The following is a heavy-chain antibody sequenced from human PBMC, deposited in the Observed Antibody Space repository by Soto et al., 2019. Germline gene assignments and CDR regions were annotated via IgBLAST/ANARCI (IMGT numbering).Heavy chain of an antibody. Sequence: EVQLVESGGGLVQPGRSLRLSCADSGFILRNYWMSWVRQAPGMGLQWVASIKEDGSEKYYVDPVKGRFTISRENAKNSLYLQMNSLRAEDTAVYYCARYRSLDPWGQGILVTVSS. J-gene: IGHJ5*02. V-gene: IGHV3-7*03. CDR3: ARYRSLDP. D-gene: IGHD3-16*02. CDR2: IKEDGSEK. CDR1: GFILRNYW.